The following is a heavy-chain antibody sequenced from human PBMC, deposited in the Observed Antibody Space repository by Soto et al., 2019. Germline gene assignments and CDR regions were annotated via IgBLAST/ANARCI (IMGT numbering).Heavy chain of an antibody. CDR2: ISSSSSYT. J-gene: IGHJ4*02. V-gene: IGHV3-11*06. CDR1: GFTFSDYY. Sequence: QVQLVESGGGLVKPGGSLRLSCAASGFTFSDYYMSWIRQAPGKGLEWVSYISSSSSYTNYADSVKGRFTISRDNDKNSRYRQLNSLRAEYTAVYYGARANTLYRGSYYGGDYSGQGSLVTVSS. D-gene: IGHD1-26*01. CDR3: ARANTLYRGSYYGGDY.